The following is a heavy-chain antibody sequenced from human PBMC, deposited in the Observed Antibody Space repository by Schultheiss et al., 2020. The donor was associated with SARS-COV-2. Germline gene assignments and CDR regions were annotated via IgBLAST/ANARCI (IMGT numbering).Heavy chain of an antibody. V-gene: IGHV3-23*01. D-gene: IGHD3-10*01. CDR2: ISRSGGSI. CDR3: AKGYGSGTYNYYYFDL. J-gene: IGHJ4*02. Sequence: GGSLRLSCATSGFTFSNFGMGWVRQAPGKGLEWVSVISRSGGSIKYADSVKGRFTISRDNSKNTLSVQMNSLRAEDTAIYYCAKGYGSGTYNYYYFDLWGQGTRVTVSS. CDR1: GFTFSNFG.